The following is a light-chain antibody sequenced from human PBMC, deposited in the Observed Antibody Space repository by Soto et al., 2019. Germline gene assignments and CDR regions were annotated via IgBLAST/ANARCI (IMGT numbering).Light chain of an antibody. CDR3: MKALQTPRN. CDR1: QSLLRSNGYVY. V-gene: IGKV2-28*01. Sequence: DVVLTPSPLSLPVTPVAPASISCRSSQSLLRSNGYVYLDWYLKKPGQSPQLLIYLGSNRASGVTDRFSGSVSGRDFTLKISECEAEDFGVSYCMKALQTPRNFGQGTKLEIK. CDR2: LGS. J-gene: IGKJ2*01.